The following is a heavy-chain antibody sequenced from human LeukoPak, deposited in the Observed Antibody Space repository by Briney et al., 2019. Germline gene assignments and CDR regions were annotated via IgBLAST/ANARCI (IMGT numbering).Heavy chain of an antibody. J-gene: IGHJ4*02. V-gene: IGHV4-38-2*01. CDR2: IYHNGIT. D-gene: IGHD1-1*01. CDR3: TRGVALSDHGIIDS. CDR1: GYSVSSGLF. Sequence: PSETLALTCAVSGYSVSSGLFWGWIRQSPGKGLEWIATIYHNGITHYNPSLKSRVTISIDTSKNQFSLKMSSVTAADTAVYYCTRGVALSDHGIIDSWGQGTLATASS.